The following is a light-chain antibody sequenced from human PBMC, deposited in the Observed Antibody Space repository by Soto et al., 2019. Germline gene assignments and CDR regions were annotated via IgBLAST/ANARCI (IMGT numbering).Light chain of an antibody. Sequence: EIVLTQSPGTLSLSPGERATLSCRASQSVSSSYLAWYQQKPGQAPRLLIYGASGRATGIPDRFSGSGSGTDFTLTISRLEPEDFAVYYCQQRSNWPPFTFGQGTNLEIK. V-gene: IGKV3D-20*02. J-gene: IGKJ2*01. CDR3: QQRSNWPPFT. CDR2: GAS. CDR1: QSVSSSY.